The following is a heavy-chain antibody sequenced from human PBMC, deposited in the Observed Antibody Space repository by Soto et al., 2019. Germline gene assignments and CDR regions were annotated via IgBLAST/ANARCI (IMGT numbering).Heavy chain of an antibody. CDR3: AREPMVRGVGTDGMDV. CDR2: INPSGGST. CDR1: GYTFTSYY. V-gene: IGHV1-46*01. D-gene: IGHD3-10*01. Sequence: ASVKVSCKASGYTFTSYYMHWVRQAPGQGLEWMGIINPSGGSTSYAQKFQGRVTMTRDTSTSTVYMELSSLRSEDTAVYYCAREPMVRGVGTDGMDVWGQGTTVTVSS. J-gene: IGHJ6*02.